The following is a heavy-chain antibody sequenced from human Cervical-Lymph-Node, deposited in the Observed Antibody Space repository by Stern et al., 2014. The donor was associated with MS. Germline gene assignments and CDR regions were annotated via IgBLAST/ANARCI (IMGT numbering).Heavy chain of an antibody. J-gene: IGHJ4*02. CDR2: ISYDGRDK. CDR3: AKGGSGSYLD. V-gene: IGHV3-30*04. CDR1: GFVFRRYA. Sequence: VQLEESGGGVVQPGRALRLSCAASGFVFRRYALHWVRQAPGKGLEWVALISYDGRDKYYTVSVKGLFTVSRDNSNNTVYLEMNSLRLEDTAVYYCAKGGSGSYLDWGQGSLVTVSS. D-gene: IGHD1-26*01.